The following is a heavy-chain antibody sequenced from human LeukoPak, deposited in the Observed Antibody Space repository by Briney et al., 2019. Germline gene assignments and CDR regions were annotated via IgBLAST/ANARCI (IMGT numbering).Heavy chain of an antibody. D-gene: IGHD2-15*01. J-gene: IGHJ4*02. Sequence: SETLSLTCTVSGGSISSSSYYWGWIRQPPGKGLEWIGRVYYSGSTFYNPSLKSRVTISVDTSKNQFSLKLSSVTAADTAVYYCASEPQLGYCSGGSCYPTHYWGQGTLVTVSS. CDR3: ASEPQLGYCSGGSCYPTHY. CDR2: VYYSGST. CDR1: GGSISSSSYY. V-gene: IGHV4-39*07.